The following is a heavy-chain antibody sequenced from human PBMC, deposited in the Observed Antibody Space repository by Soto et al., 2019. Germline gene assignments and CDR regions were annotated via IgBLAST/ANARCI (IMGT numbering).Heavy chain of an antibody. CDR1: GFTFSSYW. CDR3: ARDLEQQLVHYYYYMDV. V-gene: IGHV3-7*01. Sequence: GGSLRLSCAASGFTFSSYWMSWVRQAPGKGLEWVANIKQDGSEKYYVDSVKGRFTISRDNAKNSLYLQMNSLRAEDTAVYYCARDLEQQLVHYYYYMDVWGKGTTVTVSS. D-gene: IGHD6-13*01. J-gene: IGHJ6*03. CDR2: IKQDGSEK.